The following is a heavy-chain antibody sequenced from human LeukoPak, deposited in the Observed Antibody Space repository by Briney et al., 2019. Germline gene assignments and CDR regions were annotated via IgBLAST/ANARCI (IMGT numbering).Heavy chain of an antibody. D-gene: IGHD4-11*01. CDR2: IGADSGDTHGDT. Sequence: ASVKVSCKASGYRLRNHGISWVRQAPGQGLEWMGWIGADSGDTHGDTHYAEKLQGRVTMTTDTSTDTAYMHLRSLTSDDTAVYYCARGSSPYNWYFDLWGRGTLVTVSS. J-gene: IGHJ2*01. CDR1: GYRLRNHG. CDR3: ARGSSPYNWYFDL. V-gene: IGHV1-18*01.